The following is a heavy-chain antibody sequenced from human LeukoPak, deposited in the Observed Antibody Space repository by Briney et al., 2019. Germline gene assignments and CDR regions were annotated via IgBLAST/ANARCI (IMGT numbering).Heavy chain of an antibody. V-gene: IGHV3-74*03. CDR1: GFTFSSYW. Sequence: GGSLRLSCAASGFTFSSYWMHWVRQAPGKGLVWVSRIDSDGSSITYADSVKGRFTISRDNAKNTLYLQMNSLRVEDTAVYYCAREGRVSGYDFDCWGQGTLVTVSS. D-gene: IGHD5-12*01. CDR2: IDSDGSSI. CDR3: AREGRVSGYDFDC. J-gene: IGHJ4*02.